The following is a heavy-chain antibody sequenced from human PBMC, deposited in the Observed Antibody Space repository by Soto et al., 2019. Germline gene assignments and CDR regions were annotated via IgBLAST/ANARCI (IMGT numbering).Heavy chain of an antibody. CDR3: ARDKPAYYDILTGYYPDYYYYYGMDV. V-gene: IGHV3-21*01. CDR2: IISSSSYI. Sequence: XGSLRVSFAASGFTFSSYRLNWVRQAPGKGLDWVSSIISSSSYIYYADSVKGRFTISRDNAKNSLYLQMNSLRAEDTAVYYCARDKPAYYDILTGYYPDYYYYYGMDVWRQGATVTVSS. CDR1: GFTFSSYR. J-gene: IGHJ6*02. D-gene: IGHD3-9*01.